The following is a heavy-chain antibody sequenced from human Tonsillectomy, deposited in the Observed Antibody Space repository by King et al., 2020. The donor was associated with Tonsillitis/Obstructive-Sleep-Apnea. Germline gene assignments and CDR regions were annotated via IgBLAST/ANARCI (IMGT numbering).Heavy chain of an antibody. V-gene: IGHV1-3*01. J-gene: IGHJ4*02. D-gene: IGHD2-15*01. Sequence: QVQLVQSGAEVKKPGASVKVSCKASGYTFTSYAMHWVRQAPGQRLEWMGWINAGNGNTKYSQKFQGRVTITRDTSASTAYMELSSLRSEDTAVYYCARRPSGGGTPYYFDYWGQGTLVTVSS. CDR3: ARRPSGGGTPYYFDY. CDR2: INAGNGNT. CDR1: GYTFTSYA.